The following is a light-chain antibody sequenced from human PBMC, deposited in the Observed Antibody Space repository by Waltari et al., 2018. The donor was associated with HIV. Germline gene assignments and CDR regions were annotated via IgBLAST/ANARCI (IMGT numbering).Light chain of an antibody. CDR2: SNK. J-gene: IGLJ2*01. CDR1: SSNIGNNA. Sequence: QSVLTQPPSASGTPGQRVTISCSGSSSNIGNNAVSWYQQFPGTAPKLLIYSNKRRPAGFPERFSGSKSGTSASLAISWLQSEDEANYYCETLDENLSGPVFGGGTKLTVL. CDR3: ETLDENLSGPV. V-gene: IGLV1-44*01.